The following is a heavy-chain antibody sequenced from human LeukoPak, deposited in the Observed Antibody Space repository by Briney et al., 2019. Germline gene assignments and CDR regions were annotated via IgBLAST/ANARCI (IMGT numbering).Heavy chain of an antibody. CDR2: ISGSGYYT. V-gene: IGHV3-23*01. CDR3: AKMEGQRLYDYCMDV. D-gene: IGHD3-3*01. J-gene: IGHJ6*03. Sequence: GGSLRLSCAAPGSPFRNFAMSWVRQAPGKGLEGVSAISGSGYYTYYVESVKGRFTISRDNSKNTLYLHMNSLRADDTAVYYCAKMEGQRLYDYCMDVWGRGTTVTVSS. CDR1: GSPFRNFA.